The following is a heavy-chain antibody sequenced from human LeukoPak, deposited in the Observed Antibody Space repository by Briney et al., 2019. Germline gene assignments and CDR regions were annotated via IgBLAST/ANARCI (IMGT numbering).Heavy chain of an antibody. V-gene: IGHV3-33*08. D-gene: IGHD6-19*01. CDR1: GFTFSNYG. CDR2: IWYDGSDT. J-gene: IGHJ4*02. CDR3: ARGIGQWLVRGIDY. Sequence: GGSLRLSCAASGFTFSNYGMHWVRQAPGKGLEWVAVIWYDGSDTHYADSVKGRFTISRDNSKNTLYLQMNSLRAEDTAVYYCARGIGQWLVRGIDYWGQGTLVTVSS.